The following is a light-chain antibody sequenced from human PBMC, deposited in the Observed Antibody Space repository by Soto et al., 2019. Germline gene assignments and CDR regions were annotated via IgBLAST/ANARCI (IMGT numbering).Light chain of an antibody. V-gene: IGKV1-5*01. CDR2: DAS. J-gene: IGKJ4*01. CDR1: QSISSW. Sequence: DIQMTQSPSTLSASVGDRVTITCRASQSISSWLAWYQQKPGKAPKLLIYDASSLESGVPSRFSGSGSGTDFTLTISSLQPEDFATYYCQQLNSYSFGGGTKVEIK. CDR3: QQLNSYS.